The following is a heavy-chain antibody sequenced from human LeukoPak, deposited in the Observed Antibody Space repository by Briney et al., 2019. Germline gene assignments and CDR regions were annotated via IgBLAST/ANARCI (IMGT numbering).Heavy chain of an antibody. J-gene: IGHJ4*02. Sequence: GGSLRLSCAASGFTFSSYSMNWVRQAPGKGLEWVSSISSSSSYIYYADSVKGRFTISRDNSKNALYLQLSSLRAEDTAIYYCAKDLAVGYDFWSGYNGGDYWGQGTLVTVSS. V-gene: IGHV3-21*04. CDR1: GFTFSSYS. CDR3: AKDLAVGYDFWSGYNGGDY. CDR2: ISSSSSYI. D-gene: IGHD3-3*01.